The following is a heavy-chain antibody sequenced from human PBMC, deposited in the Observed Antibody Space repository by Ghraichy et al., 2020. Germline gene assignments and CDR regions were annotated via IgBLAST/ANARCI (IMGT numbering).Heavy chain of an antibody. CDR2: IYSGGST. J-gene: IGHJ6*03. D-gene: IGHD1-14*01. CDR1: GFTVSSNY. Sequence: GGSLRLSCAASGFTVSSNYMSWVRQAPGKGLEWVSVIYSGGSTYYADSVKGRFTISRDNSKNTLYLQMNSLRAEDTAVYYCARTTMRYYYYMDVWGKGTTVTVSS. V-gene: IGHV3-53*01. CDR3: ARTTMRYYYYMDV.